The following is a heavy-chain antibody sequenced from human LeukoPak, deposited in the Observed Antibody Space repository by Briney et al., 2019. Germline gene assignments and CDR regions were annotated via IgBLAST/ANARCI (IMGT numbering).Heavy chain of an antibody. J-gene: IGHJ5*02. Sequence: PSETLSLTCTVSGGSISSSSYYWGWIRQPPGKGLEWIGSIYYSGSTYYNPSLKSRVTISVDTSKNQFSLKLSSVTAADTAVYYCARQELQDRVPFPPGVSWFDPWGQGTLVTVSS. CDR2: IYYSGST. CDR1: GGSISSSSYY. CDR3: ARQELQDRVPFPPGVSWFDP. D-gene: IGHD1-7*01. V-gene: IGHV4-39*01.